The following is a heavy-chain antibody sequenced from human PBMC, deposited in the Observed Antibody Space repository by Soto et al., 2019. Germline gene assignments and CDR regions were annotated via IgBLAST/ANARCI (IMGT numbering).Heavy chain of an antibody. CDR2: ISYDGSNK. Sequence: SLRLSYAASGCTFSSYAMHWVRQAPGKGLEWVAVISYDGSNKYYADSVKGRFTISRDNSKNTLYLQMNSLRAEDTAVYYCARVWDDYSNYGGLPLPSDYYYGMDVWGQGTTVTVSS. J-gene: IGHJ6*02. D-gene: IGHD4-4*01. CDR1: GCTFSSYA. CDR3: ARVWDDYSNYGGLPLPSDYYYGMDV. V-gene: IGHV3-30-3*01.